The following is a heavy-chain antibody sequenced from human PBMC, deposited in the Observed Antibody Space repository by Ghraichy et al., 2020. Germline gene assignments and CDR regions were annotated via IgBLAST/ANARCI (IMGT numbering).Heavy chain of an antibody. D-gene: IGHD4-17*01. CDR2: IYYSGST. J-gene: IGHJ5*02. V-gene: IGHV4-61*01. CDR1: GGSVSSGSYY. Sequence: ETLSLTCTVSGGSVSSGSYYWSWIRQPPGKGLEWIGYIYYSGSTNYNPSLKSRVTISVDTSKNQFSLKLSSVTAADTAVYYCARYHDYGDPGRFDPWGQGTLVTVSS. CDR3: ARYHDYGDPGRFDP.